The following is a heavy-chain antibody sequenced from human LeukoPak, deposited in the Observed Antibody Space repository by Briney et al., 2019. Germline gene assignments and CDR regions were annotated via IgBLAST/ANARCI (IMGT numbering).Heavy chain of an antibody. D-gene: IGHD3-10*01. CDR1: GGSFSGYY. CDR3: ARGGTYYYGLGSPRVDV. Sequence: SETLSLTCAVYGGSFSGYYWSWIRQPPGKGLEWIGEINHSGSTNYNPSLKSRVTISVDTSKNQFSLKLSSVTAADTAVYYCARGGTYYYGLGSPRVDVWGKGTTVTVSS. V-gene: IGHV4-34*01. J-gene: IGHJ6*04. CDR2: INHSGST.